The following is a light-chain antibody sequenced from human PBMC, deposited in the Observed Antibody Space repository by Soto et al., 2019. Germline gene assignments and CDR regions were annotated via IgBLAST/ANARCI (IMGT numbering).Light chain of an antibody. CDR3: QQYDNPTFT. Sequence: DIQMTQSQSSLSDSVGDRVTITCQASQDIVHFLNWFQNKSGKAPKLLISDASSLESGVPSRFSGSGSGTHFNFTISRLLTEDVATYYCQQYDNPTFTFGPGTELDIK. CDR2: DAS. V-gene: IGKV1-33*01. J-gene: IGKJ3*01. CDR1: QDIVHF.